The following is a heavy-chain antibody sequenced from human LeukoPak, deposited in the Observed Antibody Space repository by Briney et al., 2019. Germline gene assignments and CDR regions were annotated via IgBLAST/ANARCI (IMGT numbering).Heavy chain of an antibody. Sequence: GGSLRLSCAASGFTFNRHRMSWVRQAPGKGLEWVANMNQDGSQTYYADSVKGRFTISRDNVKSSVFLQMHSLRAEDTAVFYCARVLYTSGWSDALDVWGRGTMVTVSA. CDR2: MNQDGSQT. CDR1: GFTFNRHR. CDR3: ARVLYTSGWSDALDV. J-gene: IGHJ3*01. V-gene: IGHV3-7*01. D-gene: IGHD6-19*01.